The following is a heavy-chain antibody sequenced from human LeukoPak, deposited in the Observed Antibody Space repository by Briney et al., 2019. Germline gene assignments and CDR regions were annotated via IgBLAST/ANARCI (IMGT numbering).Heavy chain of an antibody. J-gene: IGHJ4*02. CDR2: ISGDSSGM. CDR1: GFTFSIYS. D-gene: IGHD4-17*01. CDR3: VRGTSDTVTDDLDY. Sequence: GGSLRLSCAVSGFTFSIYSMNWVRQTAGRGLGWVSSISGDSSGMYYRDSVKGRFTISRDNAKNLLYLQMNSLRAEDTAVYYCVRGTSDTVTDDLDYWGPGTVVTVSS. V-gene: IGHV3-21*01.